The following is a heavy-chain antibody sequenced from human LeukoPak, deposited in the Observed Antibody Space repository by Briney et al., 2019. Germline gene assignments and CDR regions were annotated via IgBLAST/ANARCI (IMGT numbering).Heavy chain of an antibody. CDR1: GYTLTGYY. CDR3: ARDQRSGSGSRKTFDY. Sequence: GASVKVSCKASGYTLTGYYMNWVRQAPGQGLEWMGWLNPKTGVTDYAQKFQGRVTLSRDTSISTAYMELSRLRSEDTAVYYCARDQRSGSGSRKTFDYWGQGTLVTVSS. V-gene: IGHV1-2*02. J-gene: IGHJ4*02. D-gene: IGHD3-10*01. CDR2: LNPKTGVT.